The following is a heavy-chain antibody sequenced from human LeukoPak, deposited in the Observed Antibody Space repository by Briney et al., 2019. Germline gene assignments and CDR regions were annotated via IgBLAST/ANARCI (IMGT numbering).Heavy chain of an antibody. Sequence: GRSLRLSCAASRFTFSSYGMHWVRQAPGKGLEWVSVIWYDGSNKYYADSVKGRFTISRDNSKNTLYLQMNSLRAEDTAVYYCARDHMGATANWGQGTLVTVSS. J-gene: IGHJ4*02. CDR2: IWYDGSNK. CDR1: RFTFSSYG. CDR3: ARDHMGATAN. V-gene: IGHV3-33*01. D-gene: IGHD1-26*01.